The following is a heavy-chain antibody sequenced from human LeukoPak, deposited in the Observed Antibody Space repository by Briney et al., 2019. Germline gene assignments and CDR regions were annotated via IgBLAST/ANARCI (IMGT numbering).Heavy chain of an antibody. CDR2: TSSDLKAN. D-gene: IGHD3-10*01. Sequence: GGSLGLSCAASGFTFRNYVIHWVRQAPGKGPEWVAVTSSDLKANYYADSVKGRFTISRDNSRNTLYLQMKSLRPEDTAIYYCAREGYYGSGSPPTFYFDSWGQGTLVTVSS. CDR1: GFTFRNYV. J-gene: IGHJ4*02. V-gene: IGHV3-30*03. CDR3: AREGYYGSGSPPTFYFDS.